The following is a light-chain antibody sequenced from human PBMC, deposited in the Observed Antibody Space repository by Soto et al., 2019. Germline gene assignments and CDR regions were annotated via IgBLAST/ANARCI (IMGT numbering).Light chain of an antibody. CDR3: QLYDGSPRT. V-gene: IGKV3-20*01. Sequence: ETVLTQSPGTVSLSPGERATLSCRTSQSVNSNYLAWYQQKPCQAPRLLIYGGFNRATGFPDRFSGSGSGTDFTLTISGLEPQDSAVYYCQLYDGSPRTFGQGTKLVI. J-gene: IGKJ2*01. CDR1: QSVNSNY. CDR2: GGF.